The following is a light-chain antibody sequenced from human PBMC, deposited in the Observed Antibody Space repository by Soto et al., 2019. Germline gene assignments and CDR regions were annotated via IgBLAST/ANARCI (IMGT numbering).Light chain of an antibody. V-gene: IGKV3-11*01. J-gene: IGKJ5*01. CDR3: QQLYTLPFT. Sequence: EIFLTQSPDTLSLSPGERATLTCRASQSVTNYIAWYQQRPGQAPRLLIYDASNRATGVPARFSGSRSGTDFTLTISDLEPADFGLYYCQQLYTLPFTFGQGTRLEIK. CDR2: DAS. CDR1: QSVTNY.